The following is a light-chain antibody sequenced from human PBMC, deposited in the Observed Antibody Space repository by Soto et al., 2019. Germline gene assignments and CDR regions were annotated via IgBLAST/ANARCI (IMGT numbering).Light chain of an antibody. CDR3: QHYGDSSWT. J-gene: IGKJ1*01. CDR1: QSVSSTL. Sequence: ELVLTQSPVALSLSSGERATLSCRASQSVSSTLLTWYQQKPGQAPRLLIYGVSSRATGIPDRFSGSGSGTDFTLPIRRVVPEDFAVYFCQHYGDSSWTFGQGSRVEIK. CDR2: GVS. V-gene: IGKV3-20*01.